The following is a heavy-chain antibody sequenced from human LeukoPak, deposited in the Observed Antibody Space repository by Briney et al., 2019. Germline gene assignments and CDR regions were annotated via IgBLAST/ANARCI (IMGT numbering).Heavy chain of an antibody. CDR1: GYTFASYG. V-gene: IGHV1-18*01. Sequence: ASVKVSCKASGYTFASYGISWVRQAPGQGLEWMGWISAYNGNTNYAQNFQGRVSMTTDTPTSTAYMELRSLTSNDTAVYSCARENQHTITRSGGYYYGMDVWGQGTTVTVSS. J-gene: IGHJ6*02. CDR3: ARENQHTITRSGGYYYGMDV. D-gene: IGHD5-12*01. CDR2: ISAYNGNT.